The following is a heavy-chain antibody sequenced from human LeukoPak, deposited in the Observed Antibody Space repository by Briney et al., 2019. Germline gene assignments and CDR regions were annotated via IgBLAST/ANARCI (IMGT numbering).Heavy chain of an antibody. CDR1: GFTLSSYS. CDR2: ISKNGRNK. D-gene: IGHD6-19*01. V-gene: IGHV3-64*01. J-gene: IGHJ1*01. CDR3: ARVDSDSACAS. Sequence: QAGGSLRLSCAASGFTLSSYSMHWVRQAPGKGLEFVSAISKNGRNKYYGNSMKGRFTISRDISKNTLYLQMGSLRPEDMAVYYRARVDSDSACASWGQGILVTVSS.